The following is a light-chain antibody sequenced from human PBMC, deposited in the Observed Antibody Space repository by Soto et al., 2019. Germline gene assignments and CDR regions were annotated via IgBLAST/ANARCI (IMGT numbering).Light chain of an antibody. V-gene: IGKV1-13*02. Sequence: AIQLTQSPSSLSASVGDRVTITCRASQGISSALAWYQQKPGKAPKLLIYDASSLESGVPSRFSGSGSGTDFTLTISSLLPEDFATYYCQQFNSYPFTFGQGTRLEIK. J-gene: IGKJ5*01. CDR1: QGISSA. CDR3: QQFNSYPFT. CDR2: DAS.